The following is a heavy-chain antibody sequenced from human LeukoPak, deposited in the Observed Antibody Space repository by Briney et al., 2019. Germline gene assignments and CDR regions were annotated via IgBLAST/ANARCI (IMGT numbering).Heavy chain of an antibody. J-gene: IGHJ5*02. D-gene: IGHD2-21*02. V-gene: IGHV1-69*05. Sequence: SVKVSCKASGGTFSSYAISWVRQAPGQGLEWMGRIISIFGTANYAQKFQGRVTITTDESTSTAYMELSSLRSEDTAVYYCAREYSERRGYWGNWFDPWGQGTLVTVSS. CDR3: AREYSERRGYWGNWFDP. CDR2: IISIFGTA. CDR1: GGTFSSYA.